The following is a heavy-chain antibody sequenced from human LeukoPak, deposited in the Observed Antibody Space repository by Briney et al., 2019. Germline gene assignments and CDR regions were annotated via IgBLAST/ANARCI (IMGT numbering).Heavy chain of an antibody. J-gene: IGHJ3*02. CDR2: INPNSGGT. V-gene: IGHV1-2*06. D-gene: IGHD3-22*01. CDR3: ARSIGDYYDSSGYYYSAFDI. CDR1: GCTFTGYY. Sequence: SVKVSCKASGCTFTGYYMDWVQQAPGQGLEWIGRINPNSGGTNYAQKLQGRVTMTRDTSISTAYMELSRLRSDDTAVYHCARSIGDYYDSSGYYYSAFDIWGQGTMVTVSS.